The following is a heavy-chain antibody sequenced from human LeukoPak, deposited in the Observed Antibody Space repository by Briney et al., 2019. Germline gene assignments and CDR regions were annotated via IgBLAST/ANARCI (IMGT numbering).Heavy chain of an antibody. V-gene: IGHV3-30*18. CDR2: ISYDGSNK. J-gene: IGHJ3*02. D-gene: IGHD3-10*01. CDR3: AKDGRFTDGSGTYYLAFDI. CDR1: GFTFSSYG. Sequence: PGGSLRLSCAASGFTFSSYGMHWVRQAPGKGLEWVAVISYDGSNKYYADSVKGRFTISRDNSKNTLYLQMNSLRAEDTAVYYCAKDGRFTDGSGTYYLAFDIWGQGTMVTVSS.